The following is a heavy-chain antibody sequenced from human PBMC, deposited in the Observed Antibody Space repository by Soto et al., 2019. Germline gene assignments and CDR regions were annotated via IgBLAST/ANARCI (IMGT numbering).Heavy chain of an antibody. CDR3: ARDQTKVRDGTDYYYYYGMDV. Sequence: GGSLRLSCAASGFTFSSYAMHWVRQAPGKGLEWVAVISYDGSNKYYADSVKGRFTISRDNSKNTLYLQMNSLRAEDTAVYYCARDQTKVRDGTDYYYYYGMDVWGQGTTVTVSS. D-gene: IGHD1-7*01. J-gene: IGHJ6*02. CDR1: GFTFSSYA. CDR2: ISYDGSNK. V-gene: IGHV3-30-3*01.